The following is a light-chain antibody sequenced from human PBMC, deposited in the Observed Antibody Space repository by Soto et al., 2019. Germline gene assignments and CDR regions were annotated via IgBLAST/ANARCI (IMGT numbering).Light chain of an antibody. CDR1: QFVSSTY. CDR2: GAS. CDR3: QQYGISPST. Sequence: EVLLTQSPGTLSLSPGARATLSCRASQFVSSTYLAWYQQRPGQAPRLLIYGASSRATGIPDRFSGGGSETDFTLTISRLESEDSAVYYCQQYGISPSTFGGGTKVDIK. J-gene: IGKJ4*01. V-gene: IGKV3-20*01.